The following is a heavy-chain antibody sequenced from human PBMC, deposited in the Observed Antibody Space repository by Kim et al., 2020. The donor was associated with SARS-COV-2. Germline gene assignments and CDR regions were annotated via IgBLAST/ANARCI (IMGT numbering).Heavy chain of an antibody. V-gene: IGHV3-21*01. D-gene: IGHD6-6*01. CDR2: ISSSSSYI. Sequence: GGSLRLSCAASGFTFSSYSMNWVRQAPGKGLEWVSSISSSSSYIYYADSVKGRFTISRDNAKNSLYLQMNSLRAEDTAVYYCASSVVSSDAFDIWGQGTMVTVAS. J-gene: IGHJ3*02. CDR3: ASSVVSSDAFDI. CDR1: GFTFSSYS.